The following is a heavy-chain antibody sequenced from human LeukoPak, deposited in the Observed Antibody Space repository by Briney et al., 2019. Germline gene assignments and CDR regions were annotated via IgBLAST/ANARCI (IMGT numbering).Heavy chain of an antibody. D-gene: IGHD2-15*01. J-gene: IGHJ1*01. Sequence: PSETLSLTCTVSGGSISSGGYYWSWIRQHPGKGLEWIGYIYYRGSTYYNPSLKSRVTISVDTSKNQFSLKLSSVTAADTAVYYCARDREGSPIFFQHWGQGTLVTVSS. CDR1: GGSISSGGYY. CDR2: IYYRGST. CDR3: ARDREGSPIFFQH. V-gene: IGHV4-31*03.